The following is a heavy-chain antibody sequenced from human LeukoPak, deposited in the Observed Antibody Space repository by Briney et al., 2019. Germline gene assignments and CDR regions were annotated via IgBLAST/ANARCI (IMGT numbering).Heavy chain of an antibody. Sequence: SETLSLTCAVYGGSFSGYYWSWIRQPPGKGLEWIGEINHSGSTNYNPSLKSRVTISVDTSKNQLSLKLSSVTAADTAVYYCARGILLWFGELLPWFDPWGQGTLVTVSS. V-gene: IGHV4-34*01. CDR3: ARGILLWFGELLPWFDP. D-gene: IGHD3-10*01. CDR1: GGSFSGYY. CDR2: INHSGST. J-gene: IGHJ5*02.